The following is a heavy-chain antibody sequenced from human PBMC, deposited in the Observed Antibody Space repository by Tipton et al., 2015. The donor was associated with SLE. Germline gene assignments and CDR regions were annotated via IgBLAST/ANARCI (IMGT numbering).Heavy chain of an antibody. Sequence: TLSLTCTVSGDSVSSRHYYWSWIRQPAGKGLEWIGYIYTSGSTNYNPSLNSRVTLSIDTSRNQFSLKLSSVTAADTAVYYCARMSSGWSVGAFDIWGQGRMVTVSS. CDR1: GDSVSSRHYY. CDR3: ARMSSGWSVGAFDI. V-gene: IGHV4-61*09. J-gene: IGHJ3*02. CDR2: IYTSGST. D-gene: IGHD6-13*01.